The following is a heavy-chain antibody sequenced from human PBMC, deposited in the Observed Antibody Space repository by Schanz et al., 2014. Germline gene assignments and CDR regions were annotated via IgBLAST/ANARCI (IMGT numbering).Heavy chain of an antibody. J-gene: IGHJ5*02. Sequence: QVQLVQSGAEVKKPGASVKVSCRASGYPFTRYYIHWVRQAPGQGLEWMGRIIPFFGIANYTQKFQGRVTITADRSTSTAYMELSSLKSEDTAVYYCARGPLGTSPWGQGTLVTVSS. CDR3: ARGPLGTSP. CDR1: GYPFTRYY. D-gene: IGHD5-12*01. CDR2: IIPFFGIA. V-gene: IGHV1-69*09.